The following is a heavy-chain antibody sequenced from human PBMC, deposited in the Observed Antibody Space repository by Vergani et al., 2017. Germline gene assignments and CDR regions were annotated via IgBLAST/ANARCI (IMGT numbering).Heavy chain of an antibody. J-gene: IGHJ6*04. CDR1: GGSVSSGSYY. V-gene: IGHV4-61*10. Sequence: QVQLQESGPGLVKPSETLSLTCTVPGGSVSSGSYYWSWIRQPAGKGLEWIGNIYYSGSTNYNPSLKSRVTISVDTSKNQFSLKLTAVTAADTAVYYCASGDVWGKGTTVTVSS. CDR3: ASGDV. CDR2: IYYSGST.